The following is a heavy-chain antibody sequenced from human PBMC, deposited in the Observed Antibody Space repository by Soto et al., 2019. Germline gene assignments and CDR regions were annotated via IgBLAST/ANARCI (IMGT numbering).Heavy chain of an antibody. J-gene: IGHJ4*02. D-gene: IGHD6-19*01. Sequence: GGSLRLSCAASGFTFSSYGMHWVRQAPGKGLEWVAVISYDGSNKYYADSVKGRFTISRDNSKNTLYLQMNSLRAEDTAVYYCAKDSRKLFGSGWYFDYWGQGTLVTVSS. V-gene: IGHV3-30*18. CDR2: ISYDGSNK. CDR3: AKDSRKLFGSGWYFDY. CDR1: GFTFSSYG.